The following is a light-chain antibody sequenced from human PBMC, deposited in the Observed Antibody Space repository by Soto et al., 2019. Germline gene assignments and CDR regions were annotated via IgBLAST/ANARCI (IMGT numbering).Light chain of an antibody. CDR2: AAS. CDR1: QGISSY. V-gene: IGKV1-9*01. J-gene: IGKJ1*01. CDR3: PQLNSYQWT. Sequence: DIQLTQSPSFLSASVGDRVTITCRASQGISSYLAWYQQKPGKAPKLLIYAASTLQSGVPSRFSGSGSGTEFTLTISSLQPEDFATYYCPQLNSYQWTFGQGTKVEIK.